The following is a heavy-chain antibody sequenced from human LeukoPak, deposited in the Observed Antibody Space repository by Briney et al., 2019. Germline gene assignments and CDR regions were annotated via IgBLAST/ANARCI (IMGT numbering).Heavy chain of an antibody. Sequence: SETLSLTCTVSGGSISSSSYYWGWIRQSPGKGVEWIGSMYYTGSTYYKPSLKSRVTISADTSKNQFSLKVSSVTAADTAVYYCASQSVTIFGVGDNWFDPWGQGTLVTVSS. CDR3: ASQSVTIFGVGDNWFDP. CDR1: GGSISSSSYY. J-gene: IGHJ5*02. V-gene: IGHV4-39*01. D-gene: IGHD3-3*01. CDR2: MYYTGST.